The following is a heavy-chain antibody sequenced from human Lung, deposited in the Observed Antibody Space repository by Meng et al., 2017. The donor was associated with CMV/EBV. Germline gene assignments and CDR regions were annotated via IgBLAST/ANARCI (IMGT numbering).Heavy chain of an antibody. D-gene: IGHD3-16*01. Sequence: GGSLRLXCAASGFTFSSYSMNWVRQAPGKGLEWVSYISSSSSTIYYADSVKGRFTISRDNAKNSLYLQMNSLRAEDTAVYYCARAHYDYVWGSSLYYFDYWGQGNXV. CDR3: ARAHYDYVWGSSLYYFDY. J-gene: IGHJ4*02. V-gene: IGHV3-48*04. CDR2: ISSSSSTI. CDR1: GFTFSSYS.